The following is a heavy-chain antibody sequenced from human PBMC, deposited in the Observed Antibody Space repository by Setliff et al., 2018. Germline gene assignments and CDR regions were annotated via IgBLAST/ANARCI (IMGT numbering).Heavy chain of an antibody. J-gene: IGHJ5*02. CDR1: GYSISSGYY. CDR3: ARLDGKYNSLRWFDP. CDR2: ISNTGTT. D-gene: IGHD1-1*01. Sequence: SETLSLTCTVSGYSISSGYYWSWIRQHPGKGLEWIGYISNTGTTYNNPSLKSRVTISVETSENQFSLKLTSVTAADTAVYYCARLDGKYNSLRWFDPWGQGTLVTV. V-gene: IGHV4-31*03.